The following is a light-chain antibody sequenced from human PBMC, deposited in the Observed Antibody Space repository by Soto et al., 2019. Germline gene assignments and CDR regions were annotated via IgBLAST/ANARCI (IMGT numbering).Light chain of an antibody. Sequence: EIVLTQSPATLSLSRGERATLSCRASQSVASYLAWYQQRPGQAPRLLISDASKRATGIPGRISGSGSGTDFTLTIRSLEPEDFAVYYCQQRSNWPRTFGQGTRVDIK. CDR1: QSVASY. CDR2: DAS. V-gene: IGKV3-11*01. J-gene: IGKJ1*01. CDR3: QQRSNWPRT.